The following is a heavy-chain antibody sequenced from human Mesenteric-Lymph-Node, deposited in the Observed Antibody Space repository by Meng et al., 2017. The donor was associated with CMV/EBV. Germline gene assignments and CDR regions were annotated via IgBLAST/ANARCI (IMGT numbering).Heavy chain of an antibody. CDR1: GYTFIDYY. J-gene: IGHJ4*02. CDR3: ARDRDTYWYSPVDY. CDR2: INPKTGGR. Sequence: QVQLWQSGAEVKKPGASLMGSCKASGYTFIDYYINWVRQAPGQGLEWMGRINPKTGGRSYAQNFQGRVTMTRDTSINTAYMEVNRLNSDDTAMYYCARDRDTYWYSPVDYWGPGTLVTVSS. V-gene: IGHV1-2*06. D-gene: IGHD2-8*02.